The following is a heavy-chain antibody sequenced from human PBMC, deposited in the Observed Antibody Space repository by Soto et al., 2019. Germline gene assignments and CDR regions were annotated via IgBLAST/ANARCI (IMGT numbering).Heavy chain of an antibody. CDR3: ARDLSPY. V-gene: IGHV3-53*01. J-gene: IGHJ4*02. D-gene: IGHD3-16*01. CDR1: GFSVSSNF. Sequence: GGSLRLSCAVSGFSVSSNFMSWVRQAPGKGLEWVSVIYSGGSTYYADSVKGRFTISRDNSKNTLYLQMNSLRAEDTAVYYCARDLSPYWGQGTLVTVSS. CDR2: IYSGGST.